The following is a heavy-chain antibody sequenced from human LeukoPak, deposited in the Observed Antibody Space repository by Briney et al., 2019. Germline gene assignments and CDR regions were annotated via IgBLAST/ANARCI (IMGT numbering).Heavy chain of an antibody. D-gene: IGHD2-15*01. CDR1: GYTFTSYG. Sequence: ASVKVSCKTSGYTFTSYGISWVRQAPGQGLEWMGWISAYNGNTNYAQKLQGRVTMTTDTSTSTAYMELRSLRSDDTAVYYCANVAATRLDYYGMDVWGQGTTVTVSS. CDR2: ISAYNGNT. J-gene: IGHJ6*02. V-gene: IGHV1-18*01. CDR3: ANVAATRLDYYGMDV.